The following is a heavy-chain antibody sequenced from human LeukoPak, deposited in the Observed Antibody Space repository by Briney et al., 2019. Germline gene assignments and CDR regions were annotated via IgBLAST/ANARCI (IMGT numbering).Heavy chain of an antibody. CDR2: ISYDGNNK. CDR1: GFTFSSYA. J-gene: IGHJ4*02. CDR3: AIQGIAAAGTDY. D-gene: IGHD6-13*01. Sequence: GGSLRLSCAASGFTFSSYAMHWVRQAPGKGLEWVAVISYDGNNKYYADSVKGRFTISRDNAKNSLYLQMNSLRAEDTAVYYCAIQGIAAAGTDYWGQGTLVTVSS. V-gene: IGHV3-30-3*01.